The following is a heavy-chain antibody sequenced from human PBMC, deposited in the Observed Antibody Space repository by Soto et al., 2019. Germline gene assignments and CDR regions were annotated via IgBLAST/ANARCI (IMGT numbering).Heavy chain of an antibody. CDR3: ARGRSAGYSYGIDY. V-gene: IGHV3-33*01. J-gene: IGHJ4*02. CDR2: IWYDGSNK. Sequence: QVQLVESGGGVVQPGRSLRLSCAASGFTFSSYGMHWVRQAPGKGLEWVAVIWYDGSNKYYADSVKGRFTISRDNSKNTRYLQMNSLRAEGTAVYYCARGRSAGYSYGIDYWGQGALVTVSS. D-gene: IGHD5-18*01. CDR1: GFTFSSYG.